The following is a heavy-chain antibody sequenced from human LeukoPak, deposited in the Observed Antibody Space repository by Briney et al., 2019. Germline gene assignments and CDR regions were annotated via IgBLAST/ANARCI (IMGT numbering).Heavy chain of an antibody. J-gene: IGHJ5*02. D-gene: IGHD4-17*01. CDR2: ISSSICYI. CDR1: GFTFSSYS. CDR3: ARVYGDYGGYWFDP. V-gene: IGHV3-21*01. Sequence: RGCLRLSSAASGFTFSSYSMNWVRQAPGKGRWWVSSISSSICYIYYADSVKCRFTISRDNAKNSLYLQMNSLRAEDTAVYYCARVYGDYGGYWFDPWGQGTLVTVSS.